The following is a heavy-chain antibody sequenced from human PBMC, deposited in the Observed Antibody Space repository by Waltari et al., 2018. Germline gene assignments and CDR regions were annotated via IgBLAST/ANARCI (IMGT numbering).Heavy chain of an antibody. V-gene: IGHV4-39*01. CDR1: GASVSSYS. CDR2: MHTNGNT. CDR3: ARLPTGCPNWVDP. J-gene: IGHJ5*02. Sequence: QLQLQESGPGLVKPSETLSLSCFVSGASVSSYSWAWIRQSPGKGLEWIGTMHTNGNTYYNPSLNSRVSISVDMSKNQFSLKLSSLTAADTAVYYCARLPTGCPNWVDPWGQGTLVTVSS. D-gene: IGHD2-8*01.